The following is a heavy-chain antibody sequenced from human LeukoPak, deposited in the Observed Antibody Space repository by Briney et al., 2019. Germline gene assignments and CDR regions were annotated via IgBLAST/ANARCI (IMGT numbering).Heavy chain of an antibody. D-gene: IGHD3-3*01. CDR2: IRSKAYGGTT. V-gene: IGHV3-49*04. CDR3: TRGRFLEWLFSD. CDR1: GFTFGDYA. J-gene: IGHJ4*02. Sequence: PGGSLRLSCAASGFTFGDYAMSWVRQAPGKGLEWVGFIRSKAYGGTTEYAASVKGRFTISRDDSKSIAYLQMNSLKTEDTAVYYCTRGRFLEWLFSDWGQGTLVTVSS.